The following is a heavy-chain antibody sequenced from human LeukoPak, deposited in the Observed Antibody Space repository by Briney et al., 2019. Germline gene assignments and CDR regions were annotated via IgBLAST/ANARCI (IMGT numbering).Heavy chain of an antibody. Sequence: KPSETLSLTCTVSGGSISSHYWSWIRQPPGKGLEWIGYIYYSGGTNYNPSLKSRVTISVDTSKNQFSLKLSSVTAADTAVYYCARWEGGGSYFDYWGQGTLVTVSS. D-gene: IGHD1-26*01. CDR1: GGSISSHY. CDR3: ARWEGGGSYFDY. J-gene: IGHJ4*02. V-gene: IGHV4-59*11. CDR2: IYYSGGT.